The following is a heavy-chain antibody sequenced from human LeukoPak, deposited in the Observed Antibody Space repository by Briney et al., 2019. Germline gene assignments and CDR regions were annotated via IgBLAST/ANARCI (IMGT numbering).Heavy chain of an antibody. CDR2: IIPAFGTP. CDR3: SSRGGSTSSLDS. CDR1: RGTFSNLV. J-gene: IGHJ4*02. Sequence: SVKVSCKASRGTFSNLVFSWVRHAPGQGLEWMGGIIPAFGTPSYPQRFHGRVTISTDESTSSVYMELSGLRSEDTAVYYCSSRGGSTSSLDSWGQGTLV. D-gene: IGHD6-6*01. V-gene: IGHV1-69*05.